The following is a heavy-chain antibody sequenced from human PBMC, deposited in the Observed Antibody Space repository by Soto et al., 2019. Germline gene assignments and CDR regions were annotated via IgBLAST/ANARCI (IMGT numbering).Heavy chain of an antibody. Sequence: ASVKVSCKASGYTFTDYYMHWVRRAPGQGPQWMGWINPNSGDTSFAQRFQDRVTMTRDTSISTAYMDLSRLRSDDTAVYYCARSENYDFWSGYPRYGMDVWGQGTTVTVSS. CDR1: GYTFTDYY. V-gene: IGHV1-2*02. D-gene: IGHD3-3*01. J-gene: IGHJ6*02. CDR3: ARSENYDFWSGYPRYGMDV. CDR2: INPNSGDT.